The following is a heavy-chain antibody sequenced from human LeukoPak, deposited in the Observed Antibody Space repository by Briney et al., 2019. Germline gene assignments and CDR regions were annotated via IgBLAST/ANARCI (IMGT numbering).Heavy chain of an antibody. V-gene: IGHV4-38-2*02. CDR2: IYHGGST. J-gene: IGHJ4*02. Sequence: SETLSLTCTVSGYSISSGYYWGWIRQPPGKGLEWIGSIYHGGSTYYNPSLKSRVTISVDTSKNQFSLKLSSVTAADTAVYYCARVTYSYGYFDYWGQGTLVTVSS. D-gene: IGHD5-18*01. CDR3: ARVTYSYGYFDY. CDR1: GYSISSGYY.